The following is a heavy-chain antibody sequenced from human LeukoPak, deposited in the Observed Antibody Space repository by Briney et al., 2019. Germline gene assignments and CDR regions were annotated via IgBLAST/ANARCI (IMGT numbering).Heavy chain of an antibody. V-gene: IGHV5-51*01. J-gene: IGHJ3*02. Sequence: GESLKISCKGSGYSFTSYWIGWVRQMPGKGLEWMGIIYPGDSDTRYSPSFQGQVTISADKSISTAYLQWSSLKASDTAMYYCARLTVVPAAIDSSDAFDIWGQGTMVTVSS. CDR1: GYSFTSYW. CDR3: ARLTVVPAAIDSSDAFDI. CDR2: IYPGDSDT. D-gene: IGHD2-2*01.